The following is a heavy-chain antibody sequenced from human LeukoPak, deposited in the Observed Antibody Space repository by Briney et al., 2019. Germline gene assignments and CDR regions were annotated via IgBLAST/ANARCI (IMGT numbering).Heavy chain of an antibody. CDR2: IWNDGSNK. J-gene: IGHJ4*02. Sequence: GGALRLSCAGSEFTFRPYGMHGARQAPGKGLEGVAVIWNDGSNKYCADSVKGRFTISRDNSKNTLYLQMNSLRVEDTAVYYCARDLGGWPFDYWGQGTLVTVSS. CDR1: EFTFRPYG. V-gene: IGHV3-33*01. D-gene: IGHD6-19*01. CDR3: ARDLGGWPFDY.